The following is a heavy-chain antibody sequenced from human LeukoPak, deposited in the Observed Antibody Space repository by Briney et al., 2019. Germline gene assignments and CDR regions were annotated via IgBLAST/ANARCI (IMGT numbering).Heavy chain of an antibody. J-gene: IGHJ5*01. D-gene: IGHD2-21*02. CDR3: ARMALDGGDSIGFDS. V-gene: IGHV1-2*02. Sequence: GASVRVSCKASGYTFTDYFIHWVRQAPGQGLEWMGWINPNIGDASYAQKFQDRVTMIRDRSINTAYMQLSRLTSDDTAVYYCARMALDGGDSIGFDSWGQGTLVTVSS. CDR1: GYTFTDYF. CDR2: INPNIGDA.